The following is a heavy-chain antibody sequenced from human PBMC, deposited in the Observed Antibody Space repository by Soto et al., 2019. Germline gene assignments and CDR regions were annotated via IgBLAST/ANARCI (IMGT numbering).Heavy chain of an antibody. J-gene: IGHJ5*02. D-gene: IGHD2-15*01. CDR1: GFTFSSYA. CDR3: AKAIGYCSGGSCYPNNWFDP. Sequence: GGSLRLSSAASGFTFSSYARSWVRQAPGKGLEWVSAISGSGGSTYYADSVKGRFTISRDNSKNTLYLQMNSLRAEDTAVYYCAKAIGYCSGGSCYPNNWFDPWGQGTLVTVSS. CDR2: ISGSGGST. V-gene: IGHV3-23*01.